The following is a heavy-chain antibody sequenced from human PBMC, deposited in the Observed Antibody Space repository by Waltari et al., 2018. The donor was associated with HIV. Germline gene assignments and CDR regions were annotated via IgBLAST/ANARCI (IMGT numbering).Heavy chain of an antibody. CDR3: AKGGMSGYTVEFGR. V-gene: IGHV3-74*01. CDR2: INSDGVNT. Sequence: EVQLVEYGGGLVQPGGPLRLSCSASGFTFSSYCLPWALQARGRGLVWVSRINSDGVNTSHAECVKGRFTISSDNARNTLYLQMNRLGTEDTAMYYCAKGGMSGYTVEFGRWGQGTLVTVSS. D-gene: IGHD5-18*01. J-gene: IGHJ1*01. CDR1: GFTFSSYC.